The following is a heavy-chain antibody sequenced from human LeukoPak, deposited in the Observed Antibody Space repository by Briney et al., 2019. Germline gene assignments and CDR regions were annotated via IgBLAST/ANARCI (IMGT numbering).Heavy chain of an antibody. Sequence: SVTVSCTASGFTFTSSAMQWVRQARGQRLEWIGWIVVGSGNTNYAQKFQERVTITRDMSTSTAYMELSSLRSEDTAVYYCAAAPMVYAKQNWFDPWGQGTLVTVSS. D-gene: IGHD2-8*01. V-gene: IGHV1-58*02. CDR2: IVVGSGNT. CDR3: AAAPMVYAKQNWFDP. J-gene: IGHJ5*02. CDR1: GFTFTSSA.